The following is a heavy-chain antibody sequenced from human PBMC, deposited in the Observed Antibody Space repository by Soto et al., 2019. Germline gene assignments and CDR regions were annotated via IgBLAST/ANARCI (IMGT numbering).Heavy chain of an antibody. CDR2: INPNSGGT. V-gene: IGHV1-2*04. CDR1: GYTFTGYY. J-gene: IGHJ4*02. D-gene: IGHD5-18*01. CDR3: ARVDTAMGPLDY. Sequence: VASVKVSWKAAGYTFTGYYMHWGRQAPGQGLEWMGWINPNSGGTNYAQKFQGWVTMTRDTSISTAYMELSRLRSDDTAVYYCARVDTAMGPLDYWGQGTLVTVSS.